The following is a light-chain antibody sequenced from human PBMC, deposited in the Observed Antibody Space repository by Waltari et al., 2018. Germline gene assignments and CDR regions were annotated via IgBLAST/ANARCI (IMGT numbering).Light chain of an antibody. CDR1: QSVSSN. J-gene: IGKJ1*01. CDR3: QQYNNWGA. Sequence: IVMTQSPPTLSVSPGARVTLACRASQSVSSNLAWYQQRPGQAPRLLIYGISNRATGVPARFSGSGSGTDFTLTISSLQSEDFAVYYCQQYNNWGAFGQGTKVEMK. V-gene: IGKV3-15*01. CDR2: GIS.